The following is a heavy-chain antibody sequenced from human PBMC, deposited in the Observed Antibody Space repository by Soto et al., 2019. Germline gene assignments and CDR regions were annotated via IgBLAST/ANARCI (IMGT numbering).Heavy chain of an antibody. D-gene: IGHD6-13*01. CDR1: GFTFSSYA. CDR3: ARDGMGTPGIAAADPDY. J-gene: IGHJ4*02. CDR2: ISYDGSNK. V-gene: IGHV3-30-3*01. Sequence: QVQLVESGGGVVQPGRSLRLSCAASGFTFSSYAMHWVRQAPGKGLEWVAVISYDGSNKYYADSVKGRFTISRDNSKNXQYLQMNSLRAEDTAVYYCARDGMGTPGIAAADPDYWGQGTLVTVSS.